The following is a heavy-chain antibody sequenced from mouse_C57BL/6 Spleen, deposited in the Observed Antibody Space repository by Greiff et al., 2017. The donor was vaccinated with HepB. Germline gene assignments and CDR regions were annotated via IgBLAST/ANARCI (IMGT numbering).Heavy chain of an antibody. V-gene: IGHV5-4*01. CDR1: GFTFSSYA. CDR2: ISDGGSYT. J-gene: IGHJ2*01. CDR3: ARDRDGLYYFDY. D-gene: IGHD2-3*01. Sequence: DVKLVESGGGLVKPGGSLKLSCAASGFTFSSYAMSWVRQTPEKRLEWVATISDGGSYTYYPDNVKGRFTISRDNAKNNLYLQMSHLKSEDTAMYYCARDRDGLYYFDYWGQGTTLTVSS.